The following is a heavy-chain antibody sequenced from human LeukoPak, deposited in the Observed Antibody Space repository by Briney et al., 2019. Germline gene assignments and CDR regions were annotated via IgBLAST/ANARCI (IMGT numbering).Heavy chain of an antibody. Sequence: GGSLRLSCAASGFTFSIYDMTWVRQAPGKGLELGSVISGSGGSTYYAGSVKGRFTISRDNAKNTMYLQMNRLRAEGTALYYCARDETGLGESTYYYYYMDVWGKGTTVTVSS. D-gene: IGHD3-10*01. CDR3: ARDETGLGESTYYYYYMDV. V-gene: IGHV3-23*01. CDR2: ISGSGGST. CDR1: GFTFSIYD. J-gene: IGHJ6*03.